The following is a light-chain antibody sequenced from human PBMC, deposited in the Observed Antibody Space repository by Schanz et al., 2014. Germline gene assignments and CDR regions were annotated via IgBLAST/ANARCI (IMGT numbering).Light chain of an antibody. CDR1: SSDVGGYNY. J-gene: IGLJ2*01. Sequence: QSVLTQPPSASGSPGQSVAISCTGTSSDVGGYNYVSWYQQHPGKAPRLMIFDVSKRPSGVPDRFSGSKSGNTASLTISGLQAEDEAHYYCSSYAGSSTVVFGGGTKLTVL. CDR2: DVS. CDR3: SSYAGSSTVV. V-gene: IGLV2-8*01.